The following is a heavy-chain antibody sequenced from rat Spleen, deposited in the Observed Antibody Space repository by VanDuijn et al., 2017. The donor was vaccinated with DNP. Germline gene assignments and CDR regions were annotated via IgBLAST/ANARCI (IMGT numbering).Heavy chain of an antibody. J-gene: IGHJ2*01. CDR2: IGHDGSDT. CDR1: GFIFSNYW. Sequence: EVQLVESGGGPVQPGRSLKLSCVASGFIFSNYWMTWIRQAPGKGLEWVATIGHDGSDTYYRDFVKGRFTISRDNAKSTLYLQMDSLRSDDTATYYCAGRPPPTRGPFDYWGQGVTVTVSS. CDR3: AGRPPPTRGPFDY. V-gene: IGHV5-31*01. D-gene: IGHD1-4*01.